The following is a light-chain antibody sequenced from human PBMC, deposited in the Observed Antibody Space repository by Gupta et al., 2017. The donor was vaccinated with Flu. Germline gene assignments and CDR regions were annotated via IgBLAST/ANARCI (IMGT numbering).Light chain of an antibody. Sequence: VTPGQPASISCKSSQSRLHSHGKTFMFWYLQKPGQPPQLLIYESSNRDSGVPDRFSGSGSGTDFTLKISRVEAEDVGVYYCMQRKQLPHTFGQGTKLEIK. CDR3: MQRKQLPHT. J-gene: IGKJ2*01. CDR2: ESS. V-gene: IGKV2D-29*01. CDR1: QSRLHSHGKTF.